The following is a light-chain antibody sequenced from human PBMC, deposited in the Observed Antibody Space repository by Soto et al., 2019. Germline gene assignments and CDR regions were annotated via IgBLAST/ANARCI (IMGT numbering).Light chain of an antibody. CDR3: QNYGTSPHT. J-gene: IGKJ4*01. CDR1: QSVNSSH. CDR2: GAS. V-gene: IGKV3-20*01. Sequence: VLTQSPATLSLSPGERATLSCKASQSVNSSHSVRYPQKLGQAPRLLIYGASTRAIGIPDRFSGSGSGTDFTITITRLEPEDFAVYYCQNYGTSPHTFGGGTKVEI.